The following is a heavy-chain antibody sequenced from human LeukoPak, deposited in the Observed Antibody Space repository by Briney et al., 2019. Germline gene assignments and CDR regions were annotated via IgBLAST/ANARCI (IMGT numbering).Heavy chain of an antibody. CDR3: AREEGGSYRFDY. Sequence: SETLSLTCAVYGGSFSGYYWSWIRQPPGKGREWIGEINHSGSTNYNPSLKSRVTISVDTSKNQFSLKLSSVTAADTAVYYCAREEGGSYRFDYWGQGTLVTVSS. V-gene: IGHV4-34*01. CDR2: INHSGST. J-gene: IGHJ4*02. CDR1: GGSFSGYY. D-gene: IGHD1-26*01.